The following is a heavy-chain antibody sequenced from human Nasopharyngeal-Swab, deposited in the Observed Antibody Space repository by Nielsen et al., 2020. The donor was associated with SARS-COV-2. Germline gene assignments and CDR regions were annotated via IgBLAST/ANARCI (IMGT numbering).Heavy chain of an antibody. Sequence: LSLTCAASGFIFSDYAMNWVRQAPRKGLEWVSGMTGSGESTYYADSVKGRFAISRDNSKNTLYLQTNNLRAEDTAVYFCVKGDTATSDYYYGMDVWGQGTTVTVSS. CDR3: VKGDTATSDYYYGMDV. CDR1: GFIFSDYA. V-gene: IGHV3-23*01. J-gene: IGHJ6*02. D-gene: IGHD5-18*01. CDR2: MTGSGEST.